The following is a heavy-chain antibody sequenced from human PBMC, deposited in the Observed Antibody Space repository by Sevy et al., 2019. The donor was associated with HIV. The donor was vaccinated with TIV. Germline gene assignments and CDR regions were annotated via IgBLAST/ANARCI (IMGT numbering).Heavy chain of an antibody. CDR1: GFTFSSYA. CDR3: AKLVYSSEVSYYYYMDV. V-gene: IGHV3-23*01. D-gene: IGHD6-19*01. J-gene: IGHJ6*03. CDR2: ISGSGGST. Sequence: GGSLRLSCAASGFTFSSYAMSWVRQAPGKGLEWVSAISGSGGSTYYADSVKGRFTISRDKSKNTLYLQMNSLRAEDTAVYYCAKLVYSSEVSYYYYMDVWGKGTTVTVSS.